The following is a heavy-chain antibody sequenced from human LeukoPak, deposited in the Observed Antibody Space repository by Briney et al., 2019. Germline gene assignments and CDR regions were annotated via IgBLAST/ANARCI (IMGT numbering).Heavy chain of an antibody. Sequence: SETLSLTCAVSGGSFTGYYWSWTRQSPGKGLEWIGEISHAGSTTYNPSLKSRVIISLDTSKNHVSLSLSSLTAADTAVYYCARDMTTTAGAYDYWGQGALVTVSS. D-gene: IGHD4-11*01. CDR3: ARDMTTTAGAYDY. V-gene: IGHV4-34*01. J-gene: IGHJ4*02. CDR2: ISHAGST. CDR1: GGSFTGYY.